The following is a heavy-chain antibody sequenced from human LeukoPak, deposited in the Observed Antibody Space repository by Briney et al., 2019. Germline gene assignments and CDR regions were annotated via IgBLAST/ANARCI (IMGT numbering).Heavy chain of an antibody. Sequence: PSETLSLTCTVSGGSISSSSYYWGWIRQPPGKGLEWIGNVHYSGSSYYNPSLNSRVTMSVDTSKNQFSLKLSSVTATDTAVYYCASRGYSYGDFDYWGQGTLVTVSS. CDR2: VHYSGSS. CDR3: ASRGYSYGDFDY. D-gene: IGHD5-18*01. J-gene: IGHJ4*02. V-gene: IGHV4-39*01. CDR1: GGSISSSSYY.